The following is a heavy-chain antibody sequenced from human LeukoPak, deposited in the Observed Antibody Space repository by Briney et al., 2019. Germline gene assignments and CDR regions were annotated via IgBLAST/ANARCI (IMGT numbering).Heavy chain of an antibody. CDR3: AKILPPSAEDDTAG. CDR2: IHYDGSDK. V-gene: IGHV3-30*02. Sequence: GGSLRLSCAASGFTFSSYGMHWVRQAPGKGLEWVAFIHYDGSDKYYADSVKGRFIISRDNSKNTLYLKMNSLRTEGTAIYSCAKILPPSAEDDTAGWGQGTLVTVSS. CDR1: GFTFSSYG. J-gene: IGHJ4*02. D-gene: IGHD3-22*01.